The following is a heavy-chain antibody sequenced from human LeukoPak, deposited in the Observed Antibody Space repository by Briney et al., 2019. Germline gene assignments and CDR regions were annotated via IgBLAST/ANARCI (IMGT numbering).Heavy chain of an antibody. D-gene: IGHD3-16*01. CDR1: GFTFSSYE. Sequence: GGSLRLSCAASGFTFSSYEMNWVRQAPGKGLEWVSYSSSSGSTIYYADSVKGRFTISRDNAKNSLYLQMNSLRAEDTAVYYCARVGSSVVFGGEYFQHWGQGTLVTVSS. CDR2: SSSSGSTI. J-gene: IGHJ1*01. CDR3: ARVGSSVVFGGEYFQH. V-gene: IGHV3-48*03.